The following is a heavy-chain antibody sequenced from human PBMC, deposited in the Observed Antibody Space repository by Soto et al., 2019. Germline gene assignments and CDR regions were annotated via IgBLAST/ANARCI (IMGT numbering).Heavy chain of an antibody. CDR3: AKQVTGWFNDAFDV. D-gene: IGHD6-19*01. V-gene: IGHV3-23*01. CDR2: IDGTGDNT. J-gene: IGHJ3*01. CDR1: GFTFSSYA. Sequence: EVQLLESGGGLVQPGGSLTLSCAASGFTFSSYAMSWLRQAPGKGLEWVSAIDGTGDNTHYADSVKGRFTFSRDNSRNTLYLQMNGLRTEDTALYCCAKQVTGWFNDAFDVWGQGTLVTVSS.